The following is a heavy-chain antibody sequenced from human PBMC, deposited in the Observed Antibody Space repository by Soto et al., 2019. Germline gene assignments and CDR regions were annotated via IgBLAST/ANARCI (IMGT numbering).Heavy chain of an antibody. CDR2: ISGSGGST. Sequence: LSLTCAASGFTFSSYAMSWVRQAPGKGLEWVSAISGSGGSTYYADSVKGRFTISRDNSKNTLYLQMNSLRAEDTAVYYCANTYDYGDSTLHFDYWGQGTLVTVSS. V-gene: IGHV3-23*01. CDR1: GFTFSSYA. CDR3: ANTYDYGDSTLHFDY. J-gene: IGHJ4*02. D-gene: IGHD4-17*01.